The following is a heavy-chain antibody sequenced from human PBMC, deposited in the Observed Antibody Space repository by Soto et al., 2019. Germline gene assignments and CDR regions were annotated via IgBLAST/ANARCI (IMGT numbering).Heavy chain of an antibody. V-gene: IGHV3-66*01. CDR3: AARGVISLDY. Sequence: EVQLVESGGGLVQPGGSLRLSCAASGLTVSSKYMSWVRQAPGKGLEWVSLMYSGGTTSYADSVKGRFIISRDNSKNTLYLQMNSLRAEDTAVYYCAARGVISLDYWGQGTLVTVSS. CDR1: GLTVSSKY. D-gene: IGHD2-21*01. CDR2: MYSGGTT. J-gene: IGHJ4*02.